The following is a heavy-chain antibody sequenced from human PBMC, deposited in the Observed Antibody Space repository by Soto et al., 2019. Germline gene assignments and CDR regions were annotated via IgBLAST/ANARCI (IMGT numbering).Heavy chain of an antibody. V-gene: IGHV3-23*01. CDR1: GFTFSSYD. J-gene: IGHJ4*02. CDR3: LKGMIVVVIIGPFDY. D-gene: IGHD3-22*01. Sequence: GGSLRLSCAASGFTFSSYDMTWVRQAPGKGLKWVSAISGSGSNTYYAESVKGRFTISRDNSNNSLYLHMNSLRAEDTAEYYCLKGMIVVVIIGPFDYWGQGILVTVSS. CDR2: ISGSGSNT.